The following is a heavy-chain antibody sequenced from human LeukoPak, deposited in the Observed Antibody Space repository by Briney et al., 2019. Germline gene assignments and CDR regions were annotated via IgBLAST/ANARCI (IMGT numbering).Heavy chain of an antibody. D-gene: IGHD6-6*01. CDR1: GYTFTSYG. J-gene: IGHJ6*03. Sequence: ASVKVSCKASGYTFTSYGISWVRQAPGQGLEWMGWISAYNGNTNYAQKLQGRVTMTTDTSTSTAYMELRSLRSDDTAVYYCARGVTVRIAARPSESYYYYMDVWGKGTTVTVPS. V-gene: IGHV1-18*01. CDR2: ISAYNGNT. CDR3: ARGVTVRIAARPSESYYYYMDV.